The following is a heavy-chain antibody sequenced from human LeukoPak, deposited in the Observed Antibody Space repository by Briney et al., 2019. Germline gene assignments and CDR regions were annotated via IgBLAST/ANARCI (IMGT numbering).Heavy chain of an antibody. Sequence: SQTLSLTCAISGDSVSSRSTAWNWIWQSPSRGPEWLGRTYYRSKWYDDYALSVKSRISINPDTSKNQFSLHLNSVTPEDTAVYYCARGTTAAGFQYWGQGTLVTVSS. CDR3: ARGTTAAGFQY. D-gene: IGHD6-13*01. J-gene: IGHJ4*02. CDR2: TYYRSKWYD. CDR1: GDSVSSRSTA. V-gene: IGHV6-1*01.